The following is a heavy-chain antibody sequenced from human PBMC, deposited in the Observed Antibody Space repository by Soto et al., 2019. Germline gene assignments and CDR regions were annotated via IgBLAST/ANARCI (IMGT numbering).Heavy chain of an antibody. CDR3: ARGTDRANFDY. CDR2: TYYRSKWYY. J-gene: IGHJ4*02. Sequence: SQTLSLTCVISGDSVSSNIATWNWIRHSPSRGLEWLGRTYYRSKWYYDYAVSVKSRITINQDTSKNQFSLQLSSVTPEDTAVYYGARGTDRANFDYWGQGTLVTVSS. V-gene: IGHV6-1*01. CDR1: GDSVSSNIAT.